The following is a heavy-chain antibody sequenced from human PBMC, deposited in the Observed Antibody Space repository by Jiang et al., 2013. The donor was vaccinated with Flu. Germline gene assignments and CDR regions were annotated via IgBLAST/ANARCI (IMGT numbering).Heavy chain of an antibody. V-gene: IGHV4-39*01. CDR2: IYYSGNT. D-gene: IGHD3-22*01. CDR1: GGSISSSSYY. CDR3: ARTNYYDSSGYRHWYFDL. J-gene: IGHJ2*01. Sequence: GPGLVKPSETLSLTCTVSGGSISSSSYYWGWIRQPPGKGLEWIGSIYYSGNTYYNSSLMSRVTISVDTSKNQFSLKLSSVTAADTAVYYCARTNYYDSSGYRHWYFDLWGRGTLVTVSS.